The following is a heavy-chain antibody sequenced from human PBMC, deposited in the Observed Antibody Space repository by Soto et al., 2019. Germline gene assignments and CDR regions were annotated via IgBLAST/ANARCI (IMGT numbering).Heavy chain of an antibody. Sequence: QVQLVESGGGVLQPGRSLRLSCAASGFTFSSYGMHWVRQAPGKGLEWVAVISYYGSNKYYADSGKGRFTISRDNSKNTLSLQMNRLRTEDTAVYYCAKILQRGDYAYYYYGTDVWGQGTTVTVSS. CDR3: AKILQRGDYAYYYYGTDV. CDR2: ISYYGSNK. CDR1: GFTFSSYG. D-gene: IGHD4-17*01. J-gene: IGHJ6*02. V-gene: IGHV3-30*18.